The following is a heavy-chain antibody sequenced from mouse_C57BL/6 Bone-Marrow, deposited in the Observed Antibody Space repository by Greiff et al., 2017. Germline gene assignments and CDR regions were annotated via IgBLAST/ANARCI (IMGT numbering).Heavy chain of an antibody. V-gene: IGHV1-19*01. D-gene: IGHD4-1*01. Sequence: VQLQQSGPVLVKPGASVKMSCKASGYSFTDYYMNWVKQSHGKSLEWLGVINPYNGGTSYNQKFQGKATLTVDKSSSTAYMELNSLTSEASAVSYCAPPGTGYWGQGTTLTVSA. J-gene: IGHJ2*01. CDR2: INPYNGGT. CDR3: APPGTGY. CDR1: GYSFTDYY.